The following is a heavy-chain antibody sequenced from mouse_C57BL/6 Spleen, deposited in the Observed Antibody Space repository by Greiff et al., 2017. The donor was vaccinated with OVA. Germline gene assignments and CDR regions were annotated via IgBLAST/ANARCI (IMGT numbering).Heavy chain of an antibody. CDR2: IYPGSGST. D-gene: IGHD3-2*02. CDR3: ARGKANEYLWFAY. CDR1: GYTFTSYW. Sequence: QVQLQQPGAELVKPGASVKMSCKASGYTFTSYWITWVKQRPGQGLEWIGDIYPGSGSTNYNEKFKSKATLTVDTSSSTAYMQLSSLTSEDSAVYYCARGKANEYLWFAYWGQGTLVTVSA. V-gene: IGHV1-55*01. J-gene: IGHJ3*01.